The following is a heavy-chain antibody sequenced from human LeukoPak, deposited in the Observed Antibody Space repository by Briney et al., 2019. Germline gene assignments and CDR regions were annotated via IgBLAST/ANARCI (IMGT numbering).Heavy chain of an antibody. D-gene: IGHD3-3*01. CDR1: GGTFSSYA. J-gene: IGHJ6*03. Sequence: ASVKVSCKASGGTFSSYAISWVRQAPGQGLEWMGGIIPIFGTANYAQKFQGRVTITADESTSTAYMELSSLRSEDTAVYYCARAPITIFGVVTPNYYYYMDVWGKGTTVTVSS. CDR3: ARAPITIFGVVTPNYYYYMDV. V-gene: IGHV1-69*01. CDR2: IIPIFGTA.